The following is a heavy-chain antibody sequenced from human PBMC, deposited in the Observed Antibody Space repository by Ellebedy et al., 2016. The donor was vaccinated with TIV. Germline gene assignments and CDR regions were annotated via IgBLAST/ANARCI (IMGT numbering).Heavy chain of an antibody. CDR1: GFTFSTYP. D-gene: IGHD3/OR15-3a*01. Sequence: GESLKISCAASGFTFSTYPMNWVRQAPGKGLEWVSIISANGGTTYYADSVKGRFTTSRDNSKNTLFLQMSSLRAEDTAVYFCARRSTDFAFDSWGQGTLVTASS. CDR3: ARRSTDFAFDS. J-gene: IGHJ4*02. CDR2: ISANGGTT. V-gene: IGHV3-23*01.